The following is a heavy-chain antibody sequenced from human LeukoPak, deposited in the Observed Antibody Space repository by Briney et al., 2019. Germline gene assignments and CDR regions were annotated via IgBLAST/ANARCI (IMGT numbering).Heavy chain of an antibody. Sequence: GASVKVSCKASGYTFTGYYMRWVRQAPGQGLEWMGWINPNSGGTDYAQKFQGRVTMTRDTSISTAYMELSRLRSDNTAVYYCARDGGAYCGGDCYFADDYWGQGTLVTVSS. CDR3: ARDGGAYCGGDCYFADDY. D-gene: IGHD2-21*02. V-gene: IGHV1-2*02. CDR2: INPNSGGT. J-gene: IGHJ4*02. CDR1: GYTFTGYY.